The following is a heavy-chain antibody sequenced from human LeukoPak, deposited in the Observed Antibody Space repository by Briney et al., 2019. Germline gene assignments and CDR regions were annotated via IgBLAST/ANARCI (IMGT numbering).Heavy chain of an antibody. CDR1: GGSLSGHY. D-gene: IGHD2-2*01. J-gene: IGHJ4*02. V-gene: IGHV4-59*11. CDR3: ARFSWGCSTASCYLTN. CDR2: IYYTGPT. Sequence: SETLSLTCTVGGGSLSGHYWGWIRKPPGKGLELVGHIYYTGPTFYNPSLNSRVTITLASSRNQFSLRLTSVIAADTAVYYCARFSWGCSTASCYLTNWGQGALVTVSS.